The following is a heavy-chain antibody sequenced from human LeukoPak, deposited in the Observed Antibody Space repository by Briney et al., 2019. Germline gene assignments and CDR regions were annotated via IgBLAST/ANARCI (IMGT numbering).Heavy chain of an antibody. J-gene: IGHJ4*02. V-gene: IGHV4-38-2*02. Sequence: PSETLSLTCTVSGYSVISDYYWGWIRQSPGKGLEWIGSIYNSGSTYYNPPLKSRVTISVDMSKNQFSLKLSSVTAADTAVYYCARDYASGSYKIDYWGQGTLVTVSS. CDR2: IYNSGST. D-gene: IGHD3-10*01. CDR3: ARDYASGSYKIDY. CDR1: GYSVISDYY.